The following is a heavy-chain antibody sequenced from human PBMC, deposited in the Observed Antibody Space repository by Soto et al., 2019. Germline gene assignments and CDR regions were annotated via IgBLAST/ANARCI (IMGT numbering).Heavy chain of an antibody. V-gene: IGHV3-33*01. CDR2: IWYDGSNK. D-gene: IGHD3-9*01. CDR1: GFTLSSYG. CDR3: ARDPAYYDILTGYYPYYFDY. Sequence: PGGSLRLSCAASGFTLSSYGMPWVRQAPGKGLEWVAVIWYDGSNKYYADSVKGRFTISRDNSKNTLYLQMNSLRAEDTAVYYCARDPAYYDILTGYYPYYFDYWGQGTLVAVSS. J-gene: IGHJ4*02.